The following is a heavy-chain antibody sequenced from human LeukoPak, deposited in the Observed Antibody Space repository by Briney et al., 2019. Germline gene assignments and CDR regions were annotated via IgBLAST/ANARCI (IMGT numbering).Heavy chain of an antibody. V-gene: IGHV3-11*04. Sequence: PGGSLRLSCAASGFTFSDDYMSWIRQAPGKGLEWVSYISSSGSTIFYADSVKGRFTISRDNAKKSVYLQMNSLRAEDTAVYYCAREMTNMKTNDNWFDPWGQGTLVTVSS. D-gene: IGHD4-11*01. CDR1: GFTFSDDY. CDR3: AREMTNMKTNDNWFDP. J-gene: IGHJ5*02. CDR2: ISSSGSTI.